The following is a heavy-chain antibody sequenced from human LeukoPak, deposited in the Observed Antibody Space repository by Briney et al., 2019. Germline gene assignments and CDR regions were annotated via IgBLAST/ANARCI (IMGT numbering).Heavy chain of an antibody. D-gene: IGHD2-21*02. Sequence: SETLSLTCAVCGGSFSGYYCTWIRQPPGKGLEWIGEINHSGSTNYNPSLKSRVTISVDTSKNQFSLKLSSVTAADTAVYYCARALLPLRFDPWGQGTLVTVSS. CDR3: ARALLPLRFDP. CDR1: GGSFSGYY. V-gene: IGHV4-34*01. J-gene: IGHJ5*02. CDR2: INHSGST.